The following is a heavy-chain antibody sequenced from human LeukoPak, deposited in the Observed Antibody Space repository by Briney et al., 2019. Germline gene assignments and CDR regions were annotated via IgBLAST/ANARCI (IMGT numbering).Heavy chain of an antibody. Sequence: GASVKVSCKASGYTFTSYGISWVRQAPGQGLEWMGWISAYNGNTNYAQKLQGRVTMTTDTSTSTAYMELRSLRSDDTAVYYCARDHVAGIVNYYYYGMDVWGQGTTVTVSS. D-gene: IGHD6-19*01. J-gene: IGHJ6*02. V-gene: IGHV1-18*01. CDR2: ISAYNGNT. CDR1: GYTFTSYG. CDR3: ARDHVAGIVNYYYYGMDV.